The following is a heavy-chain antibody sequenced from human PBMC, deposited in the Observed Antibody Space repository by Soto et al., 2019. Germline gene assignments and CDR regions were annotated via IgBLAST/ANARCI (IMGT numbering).Heavy chain of an antibody. J-gene: IGHJ5*02. Sequence: ASVKVSCKASGYTFNRYGISWVRQAPGQGLEWMGWINAGNGNAKYSQKFQGRVTITRDTSASTAYMELSSLRSEDTAVYYCARGWLPRGWFDPWGQGTLVTVSS. V-gene: IGHV1-3*01. CDR2: INAGNGNA. CDR3: ARGWLPRGWFDP. CDR1: GYTFNRYG. D-gene: IGHD5-12*01.